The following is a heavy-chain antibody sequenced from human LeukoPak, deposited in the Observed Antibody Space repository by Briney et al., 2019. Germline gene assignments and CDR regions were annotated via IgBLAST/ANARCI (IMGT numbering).Heavy chain of an antibody. CDR1: GGSISSGGYY. CDR3: ARGYSGSYYGYYYYYGMDV. D-gene: IGHD1-26*01. Sequence: SETLSLTCTVSGGSISSGGYYWSWIRQHPGKGLEWIGYIYYSGSTYYNPSLKSRVTISVDTSKNQFSLKLSSVTAADTAVYYCARGYSGSYYGYYYYYGMDVWGQGTTVTVSS. J-gene: IGHJ6*02. CDR2: IYYSGST. V-gene: IGHV4-31*03.